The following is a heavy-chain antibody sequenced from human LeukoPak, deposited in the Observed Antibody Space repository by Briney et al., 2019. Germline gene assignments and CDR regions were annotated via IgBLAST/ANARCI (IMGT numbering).Heavy chain of an antibody. CDR3: ARGNCSSTSCYAGPLDY. D-gene: IGHD2-2*01. J-gene: IGHJ4*02. CDR2: IYYSGST. CDR1: GGSISSGGYY. V-gene: IGHV4-31*03. Sequence: PSETLSLTCTVSGGSISSGGYYWSWIRQHPGKGLEWIGYIYYSGSTYYNPSLKSRVTISVDTSKNQFSLKLSSVTAADTAVYYCARGNCSSTSCYAGPLDYWGQGTLVTVSS.